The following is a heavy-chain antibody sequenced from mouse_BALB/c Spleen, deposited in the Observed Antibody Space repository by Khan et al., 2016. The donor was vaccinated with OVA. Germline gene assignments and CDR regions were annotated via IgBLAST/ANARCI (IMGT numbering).Heavy chain of an antibody. Sequence: QIQLVLPGPELKKPGETVRISCKASGYTFTTAGIPWVQKMPGKGLKWIGWINTHSGVPKYAEDFKGRFDFSLEISVNTAYLQITNLKNEDTATYYCARGGAAYYRNDGGAMEYWGQGTSVTVSS. D-gene: IGHD2-14*01. CDR2: INTHSGVP. V-gene: IGHV9-4*02. J-gene: IGHJ4*01. CDR1: GYTFTTAG. CDR3: ARGGAAYYRNDGGAMEY.